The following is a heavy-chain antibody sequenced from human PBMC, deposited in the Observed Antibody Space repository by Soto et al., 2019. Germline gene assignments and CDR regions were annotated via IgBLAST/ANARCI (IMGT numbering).Heavy chain of an antibody. CDR1: GGSISSYY. D-gene: IGHD6-6*01. CDR2: IYYSGST. Sequence: SETLSLTCTVSGGSISSYYWSWIRQPPGKGLEWIGYIYYSGSTNYNPSLKSRVTISVDTSKNQFSLKLSSVTAADTAVYYCAREVGVRIAARDYYYMDVWGKGTTVTVSS. CDR3: AREVGVRIAARDYYYMDV. V-gene: IGHV4-59*01. J-gene: IGHJ6*03.